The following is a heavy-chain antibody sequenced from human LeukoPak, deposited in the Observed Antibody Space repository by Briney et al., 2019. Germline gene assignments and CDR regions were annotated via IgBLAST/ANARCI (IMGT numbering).Heavy chain of an antibody. CDR2: ISWNRGTI. V-gene: IGHV3-9*01. CDR3: AKDLGSGYYGLYGMDV. D-gene: IGHD3-3*01. CDR1: GFTFDNNA. J-gene: IGHJ6*02. Sequence: TGGSLRLSCAASGFTFDNNAIHWVRQAPGKGLEWVSGISWNRGTIVYADSVKGRFTISRDNAKNSLYLQMNSLRPEDTALYYCAKDLGSGYYGLYGMDVWGQGTTVTVSS.